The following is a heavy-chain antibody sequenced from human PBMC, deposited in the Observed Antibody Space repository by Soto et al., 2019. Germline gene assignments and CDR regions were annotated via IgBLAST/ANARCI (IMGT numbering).Heavy chain of an antibody. CDR1: GFSLSTSGVG. J-gene: IGHJ3*01. CDR2: IYWNDDK. D-gene: IGHD3-3*01. V-gene: IGHV2-5*01. CDR3: AHRSFANDAFDV. Sequence: QITLKESGPTLVKPTQTLTLTCTFSGFSLSTSGVGVGWIRQPPGKAREWLALIYWNDDKHYITSLKSRLTIAKDTSKNQVVLTMTNMDPVDTATDYCAHRSFANDAFDVWGQGTMVTVSS.